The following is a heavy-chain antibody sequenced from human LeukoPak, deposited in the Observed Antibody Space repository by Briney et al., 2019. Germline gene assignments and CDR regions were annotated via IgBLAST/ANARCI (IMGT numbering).Heavy chain of an antibody. CDR3: ARGRRTVTMFGY. V-gene: IGHV4-34*01. CDR1: GGSFSGYY. CDR2: INHSGST. J-gene: IGHJ4*02. D-gene: IGHD4-11*01. Sequence: SETLSLTCAVYGGSFSGYYWSWIRQPPGKGLEWIGEINHSGSTNYNPSLKSRVTISVDTSKNQFSLKLSSVTAADTAVYYCARGRRTVTMFGYWGQGTLVTVSS.